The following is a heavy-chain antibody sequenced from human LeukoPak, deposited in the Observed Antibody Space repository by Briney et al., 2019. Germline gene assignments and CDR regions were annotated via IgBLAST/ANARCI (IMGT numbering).Heavy chain of an antibody. CDR3: ARVGGNYPIN. V-gene: IGHV1-46*01. D-gene: IGHD1-26*01. J-gene: IGHJ4*02. CDR1: GYTFTSNY. Sequence: ASVKVSCKASGYTFTSNYMLWVRQAPGQGLEWMGIINPSGGSTSYAQKFQGRVTMTRDTSTSTVYMELSSLRSEDAAVYYCARVGGNYPINWGQGSLVTVSS. CDR2: INPSGGST.